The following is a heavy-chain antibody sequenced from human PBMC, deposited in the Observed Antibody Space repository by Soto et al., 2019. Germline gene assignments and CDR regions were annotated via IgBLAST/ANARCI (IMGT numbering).Heavy chain of an antibody. J-gene: IGHJ6*02. V-gene: IGHV4-39*01. D-gene: IGHD5-12*01. CDR3: ARHNSGYGYYYYYYGMDV. Sequence: SETLSLTCTVSGGSISSSSDYWGWIRQPPGKGLEWIGSIYYSGSTYYNPSLKSRVTISVDTSKNQFSLKLSSVTAADTAVYYCARHNSGYGYYYYYYGMDVWGQGTTVTVSS. CDR1: GGSISSSSDY. CDR2: IYYSGST.